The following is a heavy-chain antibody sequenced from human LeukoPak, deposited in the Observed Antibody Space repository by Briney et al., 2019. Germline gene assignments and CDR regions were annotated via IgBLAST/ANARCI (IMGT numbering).Heavy chain of an antibody. CDR1: GGSISSYY. V-gene: IGHV4-4*07. Sequence: SETLSLTCTVSGGSISSYYWSWIRQPAGKGLEWIGRIYPSGSTNYNPSLKSRVTMSVDTSKNQFSLKLSSVTAADTAVYYCARDLGVTTREDYYYYYYMDVWGKGTTVTISS. CDR3: ARDLGVTTREDYYYYYYMDV. J-gene: IGHJ6*03. D-gene: IGHD4-17*01. CDR2: IYPSGST.